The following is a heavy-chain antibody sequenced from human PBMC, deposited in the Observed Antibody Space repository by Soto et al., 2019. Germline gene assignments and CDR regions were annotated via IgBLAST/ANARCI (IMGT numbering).Heavy chain of an antibody. D-gene: IGHD6-13*01. Sequence: GGSLRLSCAASGPTLSSCAMRWVRQAPGKGLEWVSTISGGNTFYADSVKGRFTISRGTSKSTLYLHMNSLRAEDTAVYYCARVGAEARKGCFDSWGQGTLVTVSS. V-gene: IGHV3-23*01. CDR2: ISGGNT. CDR3: ARVGAEARKGCFDS. CDR1: GPTLSSCA. J-gene: IGHJ4*02.